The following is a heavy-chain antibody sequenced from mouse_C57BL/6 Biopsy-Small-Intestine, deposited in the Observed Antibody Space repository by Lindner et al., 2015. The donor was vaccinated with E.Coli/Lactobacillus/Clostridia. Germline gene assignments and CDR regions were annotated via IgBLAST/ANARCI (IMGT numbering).Heavy chain of an antibody. J-gene: IGHJ1*01. D-gene: IGHD2-1*01. V-gene: IGHV1-81*01. CDR2: IIPILGKI. CDR3: ARGLPEYFYYYGMDV. CDR1: GGTFGSYT. Sequence: SVKVSCKASGGTFGSYTVSWVRQAPGQGLEWMGRIIPILGKIDYAQRFQGRVTITADKSTGTAYMELSSLRSEDTAVYFCARGLPEYFYYYGMDVWGQGTTVTVSS.